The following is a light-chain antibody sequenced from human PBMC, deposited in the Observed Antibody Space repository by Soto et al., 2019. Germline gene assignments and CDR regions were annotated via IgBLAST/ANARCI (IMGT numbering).Light chain of an antibody. CDR3: QQSYSTPWT. CDR1: ESISSY. V-gene: IGKV1-39*01. Sequence: DIQMTQSPSSLSASVGDRVTITCRASESISSYLNWYQQKPGKAPKLLIYDASSLQSGVPSRFSGSGSGTYVTLTVSSLQPEDCAIYCCQQSYSTPWTFGHGTKVEIK. J-gene: IGKJ1*01. CDR2: DAS.